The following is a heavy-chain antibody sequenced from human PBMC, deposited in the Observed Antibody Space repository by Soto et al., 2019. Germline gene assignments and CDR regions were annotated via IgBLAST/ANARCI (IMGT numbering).Heavy chain of an antibody. J-gene: IGHJ6*03. Sequence: SETLSSPALSLVAPSAVVTGGVGSASPQGRGWSGLGEIYHSGSTNYNPSLKSRVTISVDKSKNQFSLKLSSVTAADTAVYYCARGGPVDTAMVDYYYYYMDVWGKGTTVPVSS. CDR1: VAPSAVVTG. CDR2: IYHSGST. CDR3: ARGGPVDTAMVDYYYYYMDV. D-gene: IGHD5-18*01. V-gene: IGHV4-4*02.